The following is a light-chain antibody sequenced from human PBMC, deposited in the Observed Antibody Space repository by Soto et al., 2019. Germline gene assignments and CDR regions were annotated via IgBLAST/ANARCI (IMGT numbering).Light chain of an antibody. CDR3: QKYNSAPWT. J-gene: IGKJ1*01. Sequence: DIQMTQSPSSLSASVGDRVTITCRASQGIGTYLACYQQKPGKVPKLLIYAASTLQSGVPSRFSGSGSGTDFTLTISSLQPEDVATYYCQKYNSAPWTFGQGTKVEIK. CDR2: AAS. CDR1: QGIGTY. V-gene: IGKV1-27*01.